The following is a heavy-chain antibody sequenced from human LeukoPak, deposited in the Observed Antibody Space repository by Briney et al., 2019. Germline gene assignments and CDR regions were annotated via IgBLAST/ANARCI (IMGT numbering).Heavy chain of an antibody. CDR2: INSDGSST. CDR3: AIANGYLGYNWFDP. D-gene: IGHD6-13*01. J-gene: IGHJ5*02. CDR1: GFTFSSYW. V-gene: IGHV3-74*01. Sequence: PGGSLRLSCAASGFTFSSYWMHWVRQAPGKGLVWVSRINSDGSSTSYADSVKGRFTISRDNAKNTLYLQMNSLRAEDTAAYYCAIANGYLGYNWFDPWGQGTLVTVSS.